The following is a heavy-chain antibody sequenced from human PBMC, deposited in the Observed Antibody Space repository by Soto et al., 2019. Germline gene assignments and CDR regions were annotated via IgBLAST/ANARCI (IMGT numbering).Heavy chain of an antibody. D-gene: IGHD6-13*01. Sequence: HPGGSLRLSCAASGFTFSTYAMSWVRQAPGKGLEWVSAISGGGGSTYYADSVKGRFTISRDNSKNTLYLQMNSLRAEDTAVYYCAKVRSSYYYYYGMDVWGQGTTVTVSS. CDR2: ISGGGGST. CDR3: AKVRSSYYYYYGMDV. J-gene: IGHJ6*02. CDR1: GFTFSTYA. V-gene: IGHV3-23*01.